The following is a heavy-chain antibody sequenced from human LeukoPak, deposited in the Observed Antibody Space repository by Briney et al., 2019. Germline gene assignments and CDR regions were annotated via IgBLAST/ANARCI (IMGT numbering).Heavy chain of an antibody. D-gene: IGHD6-6*01. CDR2: FDPEDGET. Sequence: GPVKVSCKVSGYTLTELSMHWVRQAPGKGLEWMGGFDPEDGETIYAQKFQGRVTMTEDTSTDTAYMELSSLRSEDTAVYYCATARPYYYGMDVWGQGTTVTVSS. CDR1: GYTLTELS. J-gene: IGHJ6*02. CDR3: ATARPYYYGMDV. V-gene: IGHV1-24*01.